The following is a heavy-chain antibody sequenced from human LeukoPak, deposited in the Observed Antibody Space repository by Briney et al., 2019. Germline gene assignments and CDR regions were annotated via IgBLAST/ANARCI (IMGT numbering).Heavy chain of an antibody. D-gene: IGHD4-17*01. V-gene: IGHV4-61*02. CDR1: GGSISSGSYY. CDR3: ARDPGHTVNWFDP. Sequence: SETLSLTCTVSGGSISSGSYYWSWIRQPAGKGLEWIGRIYTSGSTNYNPSLKSRVTISVDTSKNQFSLKLSSVTAADTAVYYCARDPGHTVNWFDPWGQGTLVTVSS. CDR2: IYTSGST. J-gene: IGHJ5*02.